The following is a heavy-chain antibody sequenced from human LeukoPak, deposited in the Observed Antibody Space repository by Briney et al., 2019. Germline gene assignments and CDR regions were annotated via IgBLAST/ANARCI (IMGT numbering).Heavy chain of an antibody. CDR2: ISSSSSTI. Sequence: GGSLRLSCAASGFTFSSYGMNLVRQAPGKGLEWVSYISSSSSTIYYADSVKGRLTISRDNAKNSLFLQMNSLRAEDTAVYYCARDWNYYAPFDIWGQGTMVTVSS. V-gene: IGHV3-48*01. CDR1: GFTFSSYG. D-gene: IGHD3-10*01. J-gene: IGHJ3*02. CDR3: ARDWNYYAPFDI.